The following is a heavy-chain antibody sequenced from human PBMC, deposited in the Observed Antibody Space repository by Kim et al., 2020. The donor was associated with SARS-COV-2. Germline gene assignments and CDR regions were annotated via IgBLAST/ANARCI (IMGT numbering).Heavy chain of an antibody. D-gene: IGHD3-10*01. CDR3: AKDVDTMVRGTPFDY. CDR2: ISWNSGSI. V-gene: IGHV3-9*01. Sequence: GGSLRLSCAASGFTFGDYAMHWVRQAPGKGLEWVSGISWNSGSIGYADSVKGRFTISRDNAKNSLYLQMNSLRAEDTALYYCAKDVDTMVRGTPFDYWGQGTLVTVSS. CDR1: GFTFGDYA. J-gene: IGHJ4*02.